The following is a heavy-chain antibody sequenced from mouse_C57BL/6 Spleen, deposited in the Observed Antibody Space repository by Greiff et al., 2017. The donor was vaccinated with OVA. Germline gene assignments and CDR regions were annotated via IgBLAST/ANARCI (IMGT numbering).Heavy chain of an antibody. V-gene: IGHV1-7*01. CDR1: GYTFTSYW. D-gene: IGHD2-5*01. CDR2: INPSSGYT. CDR3: ARSESNYVGSFDY. J-gene: IGHJ2*01. Sequence: VHLVESGAELAKPGASVKLSCKASGYTFTSYWMHWVKQRPGQGLEWIGYINPSSGYTKYNQKFKDKATLTADKSSSTAYMQLSSLTYEDSAVYYCARSESNYVGSFDYWGQGTTLTVSS.